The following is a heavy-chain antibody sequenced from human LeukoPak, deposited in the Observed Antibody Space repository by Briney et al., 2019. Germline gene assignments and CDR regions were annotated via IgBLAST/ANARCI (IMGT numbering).Heavy chain of an antibody. V-gene: IGHV3-23*01. CDR1: GLIFSSHA. CDR2: ISSRGDST. D-gene: IGHD2-2*01. J-gene: IGHJ4*02. CDR3: ARAPRIVVVPAAPPMGVDY. Sequence: GGSLRLSCAASGLIFSSHAMSWVRQTPEKGLEWVSAISSRGDSTYYADSVKGRFTISRDNAKNSLYLQMNSLRAEDTAVYYCARAPRIVVVPAAPPMGVDYWGQGTLVTVSS.